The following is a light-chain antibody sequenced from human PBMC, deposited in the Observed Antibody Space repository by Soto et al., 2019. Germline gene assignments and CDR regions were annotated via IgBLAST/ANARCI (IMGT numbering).Light chain of an antibody. V-gene: IGKV3-15*01. CDR3: QQYNNWWT. CDR1: QSVSSN. J-gene: IGKJ1*01. Sequence: EMVMTQSPATLSVSPGERATLSCRASQSVSSNLAWYQQKPGQAPRLLIYEASTRATGIPARFSGSGSGTEFTLTISSLQSEDFAVYYCQQYNNWWTFGQGTKV. CDR2: EAS.